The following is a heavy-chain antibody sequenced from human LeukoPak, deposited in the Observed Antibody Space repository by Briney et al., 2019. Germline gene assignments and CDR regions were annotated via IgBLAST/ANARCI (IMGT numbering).Heavy chain of an antibody. CDR1: GYTFTSYY. D-gene: IGHD4-17*01. CDR3: ARERAGANGDYGPFDP. J-gene: IGHJ5*02. V-gene: IGHV1-46*01. Sequence: ASVKVSCKASGYTFTSYYMHWVRQAPGQGLEWMGIINPSGGSTSYAQKFQGRVTMTRDMSTSTVYMELSSLRSEDTAVYYCARERAGANGDYGPFDPWGQGTLVTVSS. CDR2: INPSGGST.